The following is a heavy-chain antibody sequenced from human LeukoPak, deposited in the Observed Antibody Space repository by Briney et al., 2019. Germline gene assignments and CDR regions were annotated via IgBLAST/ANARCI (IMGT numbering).Heavy chain of an antibody. CDR3: ARDYGDYGDAFDI. CDR2: ISYDGSDK. CDR1: GFTFSSYA. J-gene: IGHJ3*02. D-gene: IGHD4-17*01. Sequence: PGGSLRLSCAASGFTFSSYAMHWVRQAPGKGLEWVAVISYDGSDKYYADSVKGRFTISRDNSKNTLYLQMNSLGAEDTAVYYCARDYGDYGDAFDIWGQGTMVTVSS. V-gene: IGHV3-30-3*01.